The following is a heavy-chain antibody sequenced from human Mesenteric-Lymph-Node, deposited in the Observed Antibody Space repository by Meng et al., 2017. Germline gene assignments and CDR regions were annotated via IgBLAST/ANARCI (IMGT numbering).Heavy chain of an antibody. CDR1: GFTFSSNG. CDR3: ARDLRNFDY. J-gene: IGHJ4*02. CDR2: IWNDGSNK. Sequence: QVQLVESGGGVVQLGRSLRLPFAASGFTFSSNGMHWVRQAPGKVLEWVAVIWNDGSNKYYADSVKGRFTISRDNSKNTLYLQMNSLRAEDTAVYYCARDLRNFDYWGQGTLVTVSS. V-gene: IGHV3-33*01.